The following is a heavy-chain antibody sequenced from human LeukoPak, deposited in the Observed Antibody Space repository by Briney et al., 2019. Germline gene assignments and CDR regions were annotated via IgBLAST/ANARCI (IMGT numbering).Heavy chain of an antibody. CDR1: GGTFSSYA. J-gene: IGHJ3*02. CDR2: IIPIFGTA. Sequence: EASVKVSCKASGGTFSSYAISWVRQAPGQGLEWMGGIIPIFGTANYAQMFQGRVTITADKSTSTAYMELSSLRSDDTALYYCAREPHCSGGSCYDSRAFDIWGQGTMVPVSS. D-gene: IGHD2-15*01. V-gene: IGHV1-69*06. CDR3: AREPHCSGGSCYDSRAFDI.